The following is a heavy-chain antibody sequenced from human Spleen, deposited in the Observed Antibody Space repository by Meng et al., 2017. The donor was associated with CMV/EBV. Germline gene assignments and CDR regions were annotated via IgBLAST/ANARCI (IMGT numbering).Heavy chain of an antibody. CDR1: VSFSGYS. CDR3: ARGANRHGSYRNWYFDL. Sequence: VSFSGYSWRCIRQPPGKVLEWIGEITHSGSTNYNPSLKSRVTISVDTSKNQFSLKVRFVTAADTAVYYCARGANRHGSYRNWYFDLWGRGTLVTVSS. J-gene: IGHJ2*01. D-gene: IGHD1-26*01. CDR2: ITHSGST. V-gene: IGHV4-34*01.